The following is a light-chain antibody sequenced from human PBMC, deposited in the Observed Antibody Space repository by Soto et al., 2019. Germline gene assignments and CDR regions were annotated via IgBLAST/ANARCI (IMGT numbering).Light chain of an antibody. CDR2: EVS. V-gene: IGLV2-23*02. CDR3: CSYAGSSTVV. J-gene: IGLJ2*01. CDR1: SSDVGSYNL. Sequence: QSALTQPASVSGSPGQSITISCTGTSSDVGSYNLVSWYQQHPGKAPKLMIYEVSKRPSGVSNRFSGSKSGNTASLTISGLQAVDEADYYCCSYAGSSTVVFGGGTKVTVL.